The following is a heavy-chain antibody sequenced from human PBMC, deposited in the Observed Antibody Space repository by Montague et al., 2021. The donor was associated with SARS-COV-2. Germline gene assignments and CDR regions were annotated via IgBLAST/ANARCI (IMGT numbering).Heavy chain of an antibody. CDR1: GGSFGDDH. Sequence: SETLSLTCGVYGGSFGDDHWSWIRQPPGKGLEWIGDIKQSGSTNYNPSLKSRVTISVDTSRNQFSLKLTSVTAADTAVYFCARTRVGGRYYSGNYYYHYDMDVWGQGTTVTVSS. D-gene: IGHD1-26*01. CDR2: IKQSGST. J-gene: IGHJ6*02. V-gene: IGHV4-34*01. CDR3: ARTRVGGRYYSGNYYYHYDMDV.